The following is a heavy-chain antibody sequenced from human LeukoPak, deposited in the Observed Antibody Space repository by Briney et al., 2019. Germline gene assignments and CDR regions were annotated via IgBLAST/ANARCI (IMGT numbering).Heavy chain of an antibody. J-gene: IGHJ4*02. CDR3: TASKNY. CDR1: GFTFSHYW. Sequence: GGSLRLSCAASGFTFSHYWKHWVRQAPGKGLVWVSRINTDGSTTTYADSVKGRLTISRDNAKNTLYLQMNSLRADDTAVYYCTASKNYWGQGTLVTVSS. V-gene: IGHV3-74*01. CDR2: INTDGSTT. D-gene: IGHD6-6*01.